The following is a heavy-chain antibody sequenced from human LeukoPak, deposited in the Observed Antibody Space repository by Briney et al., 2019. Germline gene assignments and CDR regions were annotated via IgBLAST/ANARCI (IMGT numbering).Heavy chain of an antibody. CDR1: GFTFDNYD. J-gene: IGHJ4*02. Sequence: GGSLRLSCAASGFTFDNYDMHWVRQAPGKGLEWVAFIRYDGGDKYYVDSVKGRFTISRDNSKNTLYLQMSSLRAEDTAVYYCVNPRLYWGQGTLVTVSS. CDR3: VNPRLY. V-gene: IGHV3-30*02. CDR2: IRYDGGDK.